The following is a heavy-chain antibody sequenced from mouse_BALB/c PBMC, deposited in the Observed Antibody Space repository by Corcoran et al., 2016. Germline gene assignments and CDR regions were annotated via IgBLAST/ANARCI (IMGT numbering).Heavy chain of an antibody. CDR3: ARNYGSSYDWYFDV. V-gene: IGHV1-9*01. J-gene: IGHJ1*01. CDR1: GYTFSSYW. D-gene: IGHD1-1*01. Sequence: QVQLQQSGAELMKPGASVKISCKATGYTFSSYWIEWVKQRPGHGLEWIGEILPGSGSTNYNEKFKGKATFTVDTSSNTAYMQLSSLTSEDSAVYYCARNYGSSYDWYFDVWGAGTTVTVSS. CDR2: ILPGSGST.